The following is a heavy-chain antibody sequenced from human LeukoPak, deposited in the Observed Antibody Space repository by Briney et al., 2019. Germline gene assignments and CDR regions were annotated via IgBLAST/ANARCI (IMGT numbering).Heavy chain of an antibody. CDR2: IYYSGST. J-gene: IGHJ4*02. Sequence: SETLSLTCTVSGGSLSNYYWSWIRLPPGKGLEWIGYIYYSGSTNYNPSLKSRVTISVDTSKDQFSLKLSSVTAADTAVYYCARSGTVGAMPVWGQGTLVTVSS. CDR3: ARSGTVGAMPV. CDR1: GGSLSNYY. V-gene: IGHV4-59*08. D-gene: IGHD1-26*01.